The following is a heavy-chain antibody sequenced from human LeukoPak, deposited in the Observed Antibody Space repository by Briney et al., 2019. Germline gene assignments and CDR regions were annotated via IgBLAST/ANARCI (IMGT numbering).Heavy chain of an antibody. CDR1: GYTFTSYY. D-gene: IGHD1-26*01. V-gene: IGHV1-46*01. CDR2: INPSGGST. Sequence: ASVKVSCKASGYTFTSYYMHWVRQAPGQGLEWMGIINPSGGSTSYAQKFRGRVTMTRDMSTSTVYMELSSLRSEDTAMYYCAKGLPPVGAPPFDSWGQGTLVTVSS. CDR3: AKGLPPVGAPPFDS. J-gene: IGHJ4*02.